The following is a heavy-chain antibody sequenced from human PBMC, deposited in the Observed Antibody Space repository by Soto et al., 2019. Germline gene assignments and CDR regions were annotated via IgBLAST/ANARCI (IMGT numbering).Heavy chain of an antibody. CDR1: GGSFSRYH. J-gene: IGHJ4*02. CDR3: ARGYGEEWPTSDF. Sequence: QVQLQQWGAGLLKPSETLSLTCTVYGGSFSRYHWNWIRQAPGKGLEWIGEIHHDGGTNYSPSLGRRVTISVDTSKNEFSLKLSSVTAADTGVYYCARGYGEEWPTSDFWGQGTLVTVSS. V-gene: IGHV4-34*01. CDR2: IHHDGGT. D-gene: IGHD3-10*01.